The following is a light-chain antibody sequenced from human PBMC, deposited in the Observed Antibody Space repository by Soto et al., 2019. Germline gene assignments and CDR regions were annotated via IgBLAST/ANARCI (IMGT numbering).Light chain of an antibody. J-gene: IGKJ1*01. CDR3: QQYNNWPGT. Sequence: DILMTQSPATLSLSPGGRATLSCRASQSVSSNLAWYQQKPGQAPRLLIQRASTRATGIPARFSGSGSGTEFTLTISSLQSEDFPVYFCQQYNNWPGTFGQGTKVEIK. CDR1: QSVSSN. V-gene: IGKV3-15*01. CDR2: RAS.